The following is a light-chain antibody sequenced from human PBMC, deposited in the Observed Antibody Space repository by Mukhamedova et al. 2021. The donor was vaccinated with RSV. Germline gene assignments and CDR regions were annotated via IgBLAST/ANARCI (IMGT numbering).Light chain of an antibody. CDR2: GAS. V-gene: IGKV3-20*01. Sequence: APRLLIYGASTRAAGIPDRFSGSGSGTDFTLTISRLEPEDFAVYYCQRYADSPRMYTFGRGTKLEIK. J-gene: IGKJ2*01. CDR3: QRYADSPRMYT.